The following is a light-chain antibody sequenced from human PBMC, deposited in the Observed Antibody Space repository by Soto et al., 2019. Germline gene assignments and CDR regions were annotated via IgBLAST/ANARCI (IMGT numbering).Light chain of an antibody. CDR2: GAS. V-gene: IGKV1-39*01. Sequence: DIQMTQSPSSLSASVGDRVTITCRASQSISSYLNWYQQKPGKAPKLLLYGASSLQSGVPSRFSRSVSGTDFTLAISSLQPEDFATYYCQQSYRTPRTFGQGTKVEIK. CDR1: QSISSY. J-gene: IGKJ1*01. CDR3: QQSYRTPRT.